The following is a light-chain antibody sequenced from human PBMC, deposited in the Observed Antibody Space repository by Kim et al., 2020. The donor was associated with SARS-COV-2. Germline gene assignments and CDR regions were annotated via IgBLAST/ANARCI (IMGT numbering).Light chain of an antibody. CDR1: QSVSSN. CDR2: GAS. V-gene: IGKV3-15*01. CDR3: QQYNNRPLT. J-gene: IGKJ4*02. Sequence: EIVMTQSPATLSVSPGERATLSCRASQSVSSNLAWYQQKPGQAPRLLIYGASTRATGIPARFSGTGSGTEFTLTISSLRSEDFAVYYCQQYNNRPLTFGGGTKVDIK.